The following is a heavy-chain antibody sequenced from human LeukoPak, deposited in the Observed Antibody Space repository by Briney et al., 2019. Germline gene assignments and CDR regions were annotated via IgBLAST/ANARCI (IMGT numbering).Heavy chain of an antibody. CDR2: ISGSGGST. D-gene: IGHD4-17*01. J-gene: IGHJ4*02. Sequence: GGSLRLSCAASGFTFSSYAMNWVRQAPGKGLEWVSAISGSGGSTYYADSVKGRFTISRDNSKNTLYLQMNSLRAEDTAVYYCAKDIHGDDEGASFFDYWGQGTLVTVSS. CDR1: GFTFSSYA. V-gene: IGHV3-23*01. CDR3: AKDIHGDDEGASFFDY.